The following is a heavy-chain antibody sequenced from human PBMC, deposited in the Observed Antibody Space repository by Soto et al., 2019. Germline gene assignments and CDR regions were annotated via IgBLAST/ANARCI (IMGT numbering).Heavy chain of an antibody. CDR1: GFTFSSYA. CDR3: AKYTGGSCYSPPDY. CDR2: ISDSGVTT. Sequence: GGSLRLSCAASGFTFSSYAMSWVRQAPGKGLEWVSAISDSGVTTYYADSVKGRFTISRDNSKNTLYLQMNSLRADDTAVYYCAKYTGGSCYSPPDYWGRGTLVTVSS. V-gene: IGHV3-23*01. D-gene: IGHD2-15*01. J-gene: IGHJ4*02.